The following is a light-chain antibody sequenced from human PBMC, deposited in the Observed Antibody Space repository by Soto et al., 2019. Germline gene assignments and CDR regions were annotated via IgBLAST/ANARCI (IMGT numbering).Light chain of an antibody. V-gene: IGLV1-40*01. J-gene: IGLJ2*01. CDR1: SSNIGAGYD. Sequence: QSVLTQTPSVSGAPGQKITMSCTGSSSNIGAGYDVHWYQQVPGAAPRLLIYADNNRPSGVPDRFSASKSGTSASLAITGLQAEDEAEYYCCSYEGSRTHVLFGGGTKLTVL. CDR2: ADN. CDR3: CSYEGSRTHVL.